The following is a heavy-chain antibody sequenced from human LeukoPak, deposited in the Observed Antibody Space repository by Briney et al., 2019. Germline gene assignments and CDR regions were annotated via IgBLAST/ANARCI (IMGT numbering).Heavy chain of an antibody. CDR2: IYHSGSP. J-gene: IGHJ4*02. V-gene: IGHV4-4*02. Sequence: ASETLSLTCAVSGGSISSNNWWGWVRQPPGKGLEWIGEIYHSGSPNYNPSLKSRVTISVDKSRNHFSLNLSSVTAADTAVYYCARVNIDNWHSCDYWGQGTLVTVSS. D-gene: IGHD1-1*01. CDR3: ARVNIDNWHSCDY. CDR1: GGSISSNNW.